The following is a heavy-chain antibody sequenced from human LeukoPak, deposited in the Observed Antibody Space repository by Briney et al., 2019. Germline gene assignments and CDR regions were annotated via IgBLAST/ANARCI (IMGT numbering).Heavy chain of an antibody. Sequence: GGSLRLSCAASGFTFSSYGMHWVRQAPGKGLQWVALISHDGSNKYYADSVRGRFTISRDNSKNSLYLQMNSLRAEDTAVYYCASGRGVIDYWGQGTQVTVSS. V-gene: IGHV3-30*03. CDR1: GFTFSSYG. CDR3: ASGRGVIDY. CDR2: ISHDGSNK. D-gene: IGHD3-10*01. J-gene: IGHJ4*02.